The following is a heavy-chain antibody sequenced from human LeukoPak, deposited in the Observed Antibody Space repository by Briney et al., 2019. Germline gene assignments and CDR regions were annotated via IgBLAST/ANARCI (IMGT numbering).Heavy chain of an antibody. Sequence: GGSLRLSCSASGFTFSSFGMYWVRQAPGKGLEYVSAISRNGGSTYYADSVKGRFTISRDNAKKSLYLQMNSLRAEDTAVYYCARDYYGSGSYSIFDYWGQGTLVTVSS. CDR1: GFTFSSFG. CDR3: ARDYYGSGSYSIFDY. D-gene: IGHD3-10*01. J-gene: IGHJ4*02. CDR2: ISRNGGST. V-gene: IGHV3-64*04.